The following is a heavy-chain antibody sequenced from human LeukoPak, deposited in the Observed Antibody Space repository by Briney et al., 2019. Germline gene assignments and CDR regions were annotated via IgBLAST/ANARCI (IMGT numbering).Heavy chain of an antibody. Sequence: GGSLTLSCAASGFIFSNFDMHWVRQAPGKGLEWVAVIWYDGSHTFYADSGKGRFTISRDNSKNTLYFQMNSLRGEDTALYFCARDSAESAYDFYYYYGMDVWGQGTTVTVSS. D-gene: IGHD3-10*01. CDR1: GFIFSNFD. J-gene: IGHJ6*02. CDR3: ARDSAESAYDFYYYYGMDV. CDR2: IWYDGSHT. V-gene: IGHV3-33*01.